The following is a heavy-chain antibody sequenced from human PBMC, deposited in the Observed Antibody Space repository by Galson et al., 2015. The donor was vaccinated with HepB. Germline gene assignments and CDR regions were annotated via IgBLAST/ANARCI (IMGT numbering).Heavy chain of an antibody. CDR2: IIPAFGTT. Sequence: SVKVSCKASGGSFSTYIVTWVRQAPGQGLEWMGGIIPAFGTTIYAQNFQGRVTITADESTSTAYMELSSLRSADTAVYYCARDRNRYYYDSSGFHLTPGDEAYHYHYYMDIWGKGTTVTVSS. J-gene: IGHJ6*03. D-gene: IGHD3-22*01. V-gene: IGHV1-69*13. CDR1: GGSFSTYI. CDR3: ARDRNRYYYDSSGFHLTPGDEAYHYHYYMDI.